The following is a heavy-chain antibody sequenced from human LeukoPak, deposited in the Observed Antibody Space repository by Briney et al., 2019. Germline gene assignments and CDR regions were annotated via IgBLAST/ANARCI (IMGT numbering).Heavy chain of an antibody. D-gene: IGHD6-13*01. CDR3: ARDRRWFGSSSWSLFDY. V-gene: IGHV1-2*02. CDR1: GYTFTGYY. Sequence: GASVKVSCKASGYTFTGYYMHWVRQAPGQGLEWMGWINPNSGGTNYARKFQGRVTMTRDTSISTAYMELSRLRSDDTAVYYCARDRRWFGSSSWSLFDYWGQGTLVTVSS. CDR2: INPNSGGT. J-gene: IGHJ4*02.